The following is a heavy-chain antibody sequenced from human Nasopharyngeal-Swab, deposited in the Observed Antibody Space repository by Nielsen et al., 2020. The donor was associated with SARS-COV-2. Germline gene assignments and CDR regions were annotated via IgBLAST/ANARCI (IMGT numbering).Heavy chain of an antibody. Sequence: GSLRLSCAASGFTFSDYYMSWIRQPPGKGLEWIGEINHSGSTNYNPSLKSRVTISLDTSKNQFSLKLSSVTAADTAVYYCARDLVCSGGSCYSNGFDYWGQGTLVTVSS. V-gene: IGHV4-34*01. CDR1: GFTFSDYY. J-gene: IGHJ4*02. CDR2: INHSGST. D-gene: IGHD2-15*01. CDR3: ARDLVCSGGSCYSNGFDY.